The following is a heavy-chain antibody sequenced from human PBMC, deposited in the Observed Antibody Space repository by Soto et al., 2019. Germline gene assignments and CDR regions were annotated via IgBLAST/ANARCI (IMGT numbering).Heavy chain of an antibody. CDR1: GFTFSSYA. CDR3: AKESGKGYYYAMDV. D-gene: IGHD2-15*01. Sequence: EVQLLESGGGLVQPGGSLRLSCAASGFTFSSYAMSWVRQAPGKGLEWVSAISGSGGSTYYADSVKGRFTISRDNSKNRLSLQINSLRAEDTAVYYCAKESGKGYYYAMDVWGQGTTVTVSS. CDR2: ISGSGGST. V-gene: IGHV3-23*01. J-gene: IGHJ6*02.